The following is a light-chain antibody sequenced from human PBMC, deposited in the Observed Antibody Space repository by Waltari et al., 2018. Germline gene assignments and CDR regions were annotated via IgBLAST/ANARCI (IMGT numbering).Light chain of an antibody. CDR1: QSISTW. CDR2: EAS. Sequence: DIQMTQSPSTLSASVGDRVTISCRASQSISTWFAWYQQKPGKAPQLLIYEASNLENGVPSRFSGSGSGTDFTLTISSLQADDFATYYCQQYDSDSITFGQGTKLEI. V-gene: IGKV1-5*03. CDR3: QQYDSDSIT. J-gene: IGKJ2*01.